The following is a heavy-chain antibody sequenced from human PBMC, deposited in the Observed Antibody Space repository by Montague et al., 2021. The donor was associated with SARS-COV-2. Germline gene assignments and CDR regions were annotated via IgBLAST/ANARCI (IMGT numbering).Heavy chain of an antibody. CDR1: GDSIRNSDYS. CDR3: ATRTRYPQNDFGF. CDR2: IYNGGTT. V-gene: IGHV4-39*01. J-gene: IGHJ4*02. Sequence: SETLFLTCTVSGDSIRNSDYSWGWVRQPPGKGLEWIGNIYNGGTTFYXPSLKSRVTIFVDTSKNQFSLKLSSVTAADTAVYYCATRTRYPQNDFGFWGQGTLVTVSS. D-gene: IGHD2-15*01.